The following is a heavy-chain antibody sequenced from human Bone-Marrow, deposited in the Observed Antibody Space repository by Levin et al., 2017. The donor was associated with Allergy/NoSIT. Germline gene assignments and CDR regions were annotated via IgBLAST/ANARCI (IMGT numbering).Heavy chain of an antibody. Sequence: EASVKVSCETSGYTFSGYYINWVRQAPGQGLEWMGWINPNTGATNYARKFQGRVTMTRDTSISTVYMHLSGLTSDDTAVYYCARNWRWVEIQGWFDPWGQGTLVTVSS. CDR1: GYTFSGYY. CDR2: INPNTGAT. D-gene: IGHD2-21*01. CDR3: ARNWRWVEIQGWFDP. J-gene: IGHJ5*02. V-gene: IGHV1-2*02.